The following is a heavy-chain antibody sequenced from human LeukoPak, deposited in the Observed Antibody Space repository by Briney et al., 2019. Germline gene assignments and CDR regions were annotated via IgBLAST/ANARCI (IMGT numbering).Heavy chain of an antibody. V-gene: IGHV3-7*01. D-gene: IGHD3-22*01. J-gene: IGHJ5*02. CDR2: IKPDGSAQ. Sequence: HTGGSLRLSCAAPGFTFSNSWMSWVRQAPGKGLEWVATIKPDGSAQYYVDSVKGRFTISRDNAKNSLFLQINSLRAEDTAVYYCANGGTYSSGPWGQGTLVTVSS. CDR3: ANGGTYSSGP. CDR1: GFTFSNSW.